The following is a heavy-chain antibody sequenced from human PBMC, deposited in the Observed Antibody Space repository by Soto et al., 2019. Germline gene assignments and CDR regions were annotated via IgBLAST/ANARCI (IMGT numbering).Heavy chain of an antibody. CDR1: GYTFTSYY. CDR3: ARVYCSGGSCYSIDY. CDR2: INPSGGSS. J-gene: IGHJ4*02. Sequence: QVQLVQSGAEVKKPGASVKVSCKASGYTFTSYYMHWVRQAPGQGLEWMGIINPSGGSSNYAQKFQGRVTMTRDTSTSTVYMELSSLRSEDTVVYYCARVYCSGGSCYSIDYWGQGTLVTVSS. V-gene: IGHV1-46*03. D-gene: IGHD2-15*01.